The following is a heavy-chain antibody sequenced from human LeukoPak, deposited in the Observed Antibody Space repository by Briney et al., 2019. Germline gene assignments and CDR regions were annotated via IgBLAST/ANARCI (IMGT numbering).Heavy chain of an antibody. V-gene: IGHV1-2*02. CDR1: GYTFTDYY. CDR2: IVPKSGGT. J-gene: IGHJ4*02. D-gene: IGHD3-16*01. CDR3: ARVWRCADGVCPDVFES. Sequence: GSVTVSCKASGYTFTDYYIHWVRQAPGQGLEWMGWIVPKSGGTNYAQNFQGRVTMTRDTSINTAYLDLRSLRSDDTAVYYCARVWRCADGVCPDVFESWGQGTPVIVSS.